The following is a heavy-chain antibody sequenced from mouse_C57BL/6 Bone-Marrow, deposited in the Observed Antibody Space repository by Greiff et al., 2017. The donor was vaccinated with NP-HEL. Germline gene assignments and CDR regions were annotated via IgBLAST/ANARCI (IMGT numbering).Heavy chain of an antibody. D-gene: IGHD2-1*01. J-gene: IGHJ2*01. CDR2: IDPSDSYT. V-gene: IGHV1-50*01. CDR1: GYTFTSYW. Sequence: QVQLQQPGAELVKPGASVKLSCKASGYTFTSYWMQWVKQRPGQGLEWIGEIDPSDSYTNYNQKFKGKATLTVDTSSSTAYMQLSSLTSEDSAVYYCAHLYYALDYWGRGTTLTVSS. CDR3: AHLYYALDY.